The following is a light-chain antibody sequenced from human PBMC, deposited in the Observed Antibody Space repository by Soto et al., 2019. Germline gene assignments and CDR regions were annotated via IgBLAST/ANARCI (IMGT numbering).Light chain of an antibody. CDR2: GNS. J-gene: IGLJ1*01. CDR1: SSNIGAGYD. V-gene: IGLV1-40*01. CDR3: QSYDSSLSGFV. Sequence: QSVLTQPPSGAGAPGQRGSIPCTGSSSNIGAGYDVHWYQQLPGTAPKLLIYGNSNRPSGVPDRFSGSKSGTSASLAITVLQAEGEADYYCQSYDSSLSGFVFGTGTKVTVL.